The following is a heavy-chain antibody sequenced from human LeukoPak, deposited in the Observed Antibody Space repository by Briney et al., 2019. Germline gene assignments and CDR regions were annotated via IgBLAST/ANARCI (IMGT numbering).Heavy chain of an antibody. D-gene: IGHD6-13*01. CDR2: ISSSSSYI. Sequence: PGGSLRLSCAASGFTFSSYSMNWVRQAPGKGLEWVPSISSSSSYIYYADSVKGRFTISRDNAKNSLYLQMNSLRAEDTAVYYCAGDDSSSWYEGNWFDPWGQGTLVTVSS. CDR3: AGDDSSSWYEGNWFDP. V-gene: IGHV3-21*01. J-gene: IGHJ5*02. CDR1: GFTFSSYS.